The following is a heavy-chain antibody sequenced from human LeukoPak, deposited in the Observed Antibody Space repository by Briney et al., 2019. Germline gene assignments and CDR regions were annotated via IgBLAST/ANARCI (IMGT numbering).Heavy chain of an antibody. CDR1: GFSFSHYW. D-gene: IGHD5-24*01. Sequence: GGSLRLSCAASGFSFSHYWMTWVRQAPGKGLEWVANIKQDGSKKSYVDSVKGRFTISRDNAKNSLYLQMNSLRAEDTAIYYCTRVGYIDEGIDYWGQGTLVTVSS. V-gene: IGHV3-7*04. CDR3: TRVGYIDEGIDY. J-gene: IGHJ4*02. CDR2: IKQDGSKK.